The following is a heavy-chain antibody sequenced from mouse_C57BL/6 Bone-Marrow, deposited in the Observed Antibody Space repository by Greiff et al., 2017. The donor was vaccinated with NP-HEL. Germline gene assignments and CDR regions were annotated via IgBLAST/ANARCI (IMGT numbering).Heavy chain of an antibody. CDR3: ARRDYYGG. V-gene: IGHV5-12*01. J-gene: IGHJ1*03. CDR1: GFTFSDYY. Sequence: EVNVVESGGGLVQPGGSLKLSCAASGFTFSDYYMYWVRQTPEKRLEWVAYISNGGGSTYYPDTVKGRFTISRDNAKNTLYLQMSRLKSEDTAMYYCARRDYYGGWGTGTTVTVSS. CDR2: ISNGGGST.